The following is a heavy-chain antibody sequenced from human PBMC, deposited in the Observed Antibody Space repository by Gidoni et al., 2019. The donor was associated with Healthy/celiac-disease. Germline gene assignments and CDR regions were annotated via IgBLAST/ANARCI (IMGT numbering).Heavy chain of an antibody. Sequence: EVQLVEAGGGMVKPGGSRRRPGAASGFTFSNAWMRWVSQSTGRGLAWVGRIKSKTDAWTTDFASPVKGRFTISRDDSKNTLYLQMISLPTDDTAVFYYTTDDFWDCSSTSCYVWGQGTLVTVSS. CDR3: TTDDFWDCSSTSCYV. J-gene: IGHJ4*02. D-gene: IGHD2-2*01. CDR2: IKSKTDAWTT. V-gene: IGHV3-15*01. CDR1: GFTFSNAW.